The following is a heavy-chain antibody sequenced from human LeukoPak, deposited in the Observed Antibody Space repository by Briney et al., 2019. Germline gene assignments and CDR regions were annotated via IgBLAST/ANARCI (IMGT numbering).Heavy chain of an antibody. V-gene: IGHV3-48*03. Sequence: GGSLRLSCAASGFTFSSYEMNWVRQAPGKGLEWVSYISASGTTTYYADSVKGRFTISRDNAEKSLYLQMTSLRAEDTAVYYCARVATTHTMGGYEDAFDIWGHGTMVTVSS. CDR2: ISASGTTT. CDR3: ARVATTHTMGGYEDAFDI. D-gene: IGHD6-13*01. J-gene: IGHJ3*02. CDR1: GFTFSSYE.